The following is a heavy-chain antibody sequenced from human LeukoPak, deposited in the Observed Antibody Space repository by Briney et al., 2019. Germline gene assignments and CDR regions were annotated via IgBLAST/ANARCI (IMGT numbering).Heavy chain of an antibody. CDR1: ASGDDFRSHS. D-gene: IGHD1-1*01. CDR2: IHSSGNYI. Sequence: GGSLRLSCRASASGDDFRSHSMNWVRQAPGQGLEWISYIHSSGNYIFDAASVKGRFTVSRDNARNSLYLQMNSLRVEDTAMYYCAREWNSRATFDYWGQGTLVTVSS. CDR3: AREWNSRATFDY. V-gene: IGHV3-21*05. J-gene: IGHJ4*02.